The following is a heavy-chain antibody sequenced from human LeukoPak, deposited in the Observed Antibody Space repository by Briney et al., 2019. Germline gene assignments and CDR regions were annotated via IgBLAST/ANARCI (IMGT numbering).Heavy chain of an antibody. CDR3: AKGGYNWNYGAAYYYYMDV. CDR1: GGTFSSYA. V-gene: IGHV1-69*01. D-gene: IGHD1-7*01. J-gene: IGHJ6*03. CDR2: IIPIFGTA. Sequence: ASVKVSCKASGGTFSSYAISWVRQAPGHGLEWMGGIIPIFGTANYAQKFQGRVTITADESTSTAYMELSSLRSEDTAVYYCAKGGYNWNYGAAYYYYMDVWGKGTTVTVSS.